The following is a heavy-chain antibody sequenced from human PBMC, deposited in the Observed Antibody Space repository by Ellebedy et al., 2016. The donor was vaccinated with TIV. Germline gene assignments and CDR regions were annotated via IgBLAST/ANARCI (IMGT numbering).Heavy chain of an antibody. Sequence: GESLKISCAASGFTFSSHGMHWVRQAPGKGLEWVAVVWYAGSTKYYGDYVKGRFTISRDNSENTVYLQMNSLRAEDTAVYYCARGGWKGGCSGCDAFDFWGQGTTVTVSS. CDR2: VWYAGSTK. D-gene: IGHD2-15*01. V-gene: IGHV3-33*01. CDR1: GFTFSSHG. J-gene: IGHJ3*01. CDR3: ARGGWKGGCSGCDAFDF.